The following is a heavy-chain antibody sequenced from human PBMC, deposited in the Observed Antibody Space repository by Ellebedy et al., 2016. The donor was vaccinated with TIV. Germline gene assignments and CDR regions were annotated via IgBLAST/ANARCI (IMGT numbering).Heavy chain of an antibody. D-gene: IGHD4-17*01. J-gene: IGHJ6*03. CDR1: GGSINAYY. CDR3: ARDRYGDYYFYMDV. V-gene: IGHV4-59*01. Sequence: MPSETLSLTCTVSGGSINAYYWSWIRQSPGKGLEWIGYIYSSGTTNYNPSLKSRVNILVDTSKNQFSLELTSVTAADTAVYYCARDRYGDYYFYMDVWGNGTSVTVSS. CDR2: IYSSGTT.